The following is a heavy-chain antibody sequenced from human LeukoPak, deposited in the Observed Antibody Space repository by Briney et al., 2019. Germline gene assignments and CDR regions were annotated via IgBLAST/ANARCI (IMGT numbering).Heavy chain of an antibody. D-gene: IGHD3-9*01. J-gene: IGHJ5*02. CDR2: IKQDGSEK. CDR1: GFSFRSYW. Sequence: GGSLRLSCAATGFSFRSYWMNWVRQAPGKGLEWLAIIKQDGSEKHYKGSVEGRFTISRDNAKNSLHLQMDSLRAEDTAVYYCAGGSGYLITSWGQGTLVTVSS. CDR3: AGGSGYLITS. V-gene: IGHV3-7*01.